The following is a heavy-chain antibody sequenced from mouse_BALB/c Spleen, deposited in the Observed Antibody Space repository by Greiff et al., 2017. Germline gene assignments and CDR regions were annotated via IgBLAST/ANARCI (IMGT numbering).Heavy chain of an antibody. CDR1: GYSFTSYW. CDR3: ARRESRYDEDY. Sequence: QVQLQQPGAELVRPGASVKLSCKASGYSFTSYWMNWVKQRPGQGLEWIGMIHHSDSETRLNQKFKDKATLTVDKSSSTAYMQLSSPTSEDSAVYYCARRESRYDEDYWCQGTTLKVSS. D-gene: IGHD2-14*01. V-gene: IGHV1-61*01. J-gene: IGHJ2*01. CDR2: IHHSDSET.